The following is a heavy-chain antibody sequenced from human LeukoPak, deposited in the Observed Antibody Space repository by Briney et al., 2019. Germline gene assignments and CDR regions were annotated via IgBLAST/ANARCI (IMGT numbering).Heavy chain of an antibody. CDR1: GYTLTGYY. J-gene: IGHJ4*02. V-gene: IGHV1-2*02. CDR2: INPNSGGT. Sequence: ASVKVSCKASGYTLTGYYMHWVRQAPGQGLEWMGWINPNSGGTNYAQKFQGRVTMTRDTSISTAYMELSRLRSDDTAVYYCARSREEQLPLTSFDYWGQGTLVTVSS. CDR3: ARSREEQLPLTSFDY. D-gene: IGHD6-13*01.